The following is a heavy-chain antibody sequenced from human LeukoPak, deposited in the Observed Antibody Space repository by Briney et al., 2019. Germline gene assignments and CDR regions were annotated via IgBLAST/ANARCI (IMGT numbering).Heavy chain of an antibody. CDR3: ARVRTGGYSSSSGLDY. CDR2: INHSGST. J-gene: IGHJ4*02. CDR1: GGSISSGSYY. V-gene: IGHV4-39*07. D-gene: IGHD6-6*01. Sequence: PSETLSLTCTVSGGSISSGSYYWSWIRQPPGKGLEWIGEINHSGSTNYNPSLKSRVTISVDTSKNQFSLKLSSVTAADTAVYYCARVRTGGYSSSSGLDYWGQGTLVTVSS.